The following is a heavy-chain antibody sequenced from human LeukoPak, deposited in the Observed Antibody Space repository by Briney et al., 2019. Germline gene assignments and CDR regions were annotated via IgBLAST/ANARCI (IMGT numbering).Heavy chain of an antibody. J-gene: IGHJ3*02. Sequence: PSETLSLTCTVSGGSISSYYWSWIQQPPGKGLEWIGYIYHSGNTNYNPSLNSRVTISVDTSRNQFSLNLRSVTAADTAIYYCARAECSSASCDAWRDAFHIWGQGTMVTVFS. CDR2: IYHSGNT. CDR3: ARAECSSASCDAWRDAFHI. CDR1: GGSISSYY. V-gene: IGHV4-59*01. D-gene: IGHD2-2*01.